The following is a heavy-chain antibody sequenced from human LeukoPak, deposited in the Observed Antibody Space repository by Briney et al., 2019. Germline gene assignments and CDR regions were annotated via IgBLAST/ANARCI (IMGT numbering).Heavy chain of an antibody. J-gene: IGHJ4*02. Sequence: SETLSLTCTVSGYSISSGYYWGWIRQPPGKGLEWIGSIYHSGSTYYNPSLKSRVTISVDTSKNQFSLKLSSVTAADTAVYYCARSFHYYGSGSYYNWGQGTLVTVSS. CDR2: IYHSGST. V-gene: IGHV4-38-2*02. D-gene: IGHD3-10*01. CDR3: ARSFHYYGSGSYYN. CDR1: GYSISSGYY.